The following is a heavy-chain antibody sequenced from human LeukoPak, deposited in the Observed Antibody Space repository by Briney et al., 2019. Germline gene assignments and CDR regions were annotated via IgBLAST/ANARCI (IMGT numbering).Heavy chain of an antibody. CDR1: GGTFSSYA. V-gene: IGHV1-69*01. CDR2: IIPIFGTA. Sequence: SVKISCKASGGTFSSYAISWVRQAPGQGLEWMGGIIPIFGTANYAQKFQGRVTITADESTSTAYMELSSLRSEDTAVYYCAREGVYYYDSSGTGAFDIWGQGTMVTVSS. D-gene: IGHD3-22*01. CDR3: AREGVYYYDSSGTGAFDI. J-gene: IGHJ3*02.